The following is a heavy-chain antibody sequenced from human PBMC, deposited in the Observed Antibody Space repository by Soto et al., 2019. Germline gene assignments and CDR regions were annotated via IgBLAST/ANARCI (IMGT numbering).Heavy chain of an antibody. CDR2: INHSGST. CDR3: ASRWSLTGGVFSYGMDV. D-gene: IGHD2-8*02. J-gene: IGHJ6*02. V-gene: IGHV4-34*01. Sequence: PSETLSLTCAVYVVSFSGYYWSCIRHPPGKWLEWIGEINHSGSTNYNTSLKSRVTISVDTSKNQFSLKLISVTDADTAVYYCASRWSLTGGVFSYGMDVWRQGTRVTVS. CDR1: VVSFSGYY.